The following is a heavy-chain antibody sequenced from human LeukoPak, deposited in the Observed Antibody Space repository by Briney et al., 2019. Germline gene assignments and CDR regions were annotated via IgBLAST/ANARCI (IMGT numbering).Heavy chain of an antibody. V-gene: IGHV3-15*01. CDR1: GFTFNNYG. J-gene: IGHJ3*02. Sequence: GGSLRLSCAGSGFTFNNYGIHWVCQAPGKGLEWVGRIKSKTGGGTTDYAAPVKGRFTISRDDSKNTLYLQINSLKTEDTAVYYCTTDSTVTTDGDVFDIWGQGTMVTVSS. CDR3: TTDSTVTTDGDVFDI. CDR2: IKSKTGGGTT. D-gene: IGHD4-17*01.